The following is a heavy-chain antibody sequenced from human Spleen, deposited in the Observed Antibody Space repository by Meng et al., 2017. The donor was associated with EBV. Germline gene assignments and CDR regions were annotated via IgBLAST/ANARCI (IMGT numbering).Heavy chain of an antibody. Sequence: QLQLQESCPGLVKPSETLSLTCTVSGDSINSNIYYWGWIRQPPEKGLEWIGSIYYSGSTYYNPSLKSRVTISVDTSKNQFSLKLNSVTAADTAVYYCARVRLLGSSGYFDYWGQGTLVTVSS. CDR1: GDSINSNIYY. J-gene: IGHJ4*02. CDR3: ARVRLLGSSGYFDY. V-gene: IGHV4-39*07. D-gene: IGHD3-22*01. CDR2: IYYSGST.